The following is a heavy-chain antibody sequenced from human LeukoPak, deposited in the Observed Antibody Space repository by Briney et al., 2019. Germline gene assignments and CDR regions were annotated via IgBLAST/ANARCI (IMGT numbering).Heavy chain of an antibody. CDR1: GFTFSTYG. CDR3: VKDEVDIAVTMFYFDY. CDR2: ISYDGNNQ. V-gene: IGHV3-30*18. Sequence: AGGSLRLSCVASGFTFSTYGMHWVRQAPGKGLEWVGVISYDGNNQYYADSVKGRFTISRDNSKNTLYLQLNSLRAEDTAVYYCVKDEVDIAVTMFYFDYWGQGTLVTVSS. J-gene: IGHJ4*02. D-gene: IGHD3-10*02.